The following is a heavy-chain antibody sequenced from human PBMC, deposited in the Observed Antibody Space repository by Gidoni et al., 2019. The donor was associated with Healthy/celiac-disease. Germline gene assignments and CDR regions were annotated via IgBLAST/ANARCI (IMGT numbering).Heavy chain of an antibody. CDR2: ISGSGGST. D-gene: IGHD2-15*01. CDR1: GFSFSRDA. V-gene: IGHV3-23*01. J-gene: IGHJ4*02. Sequence: EVQLLESGGGLVEPGGHLGRSSAASGFSFSRDALSCVRQAPGKVLEWFSVISGSGGSTYSADSVEGRFTICSDYTKTTLYLQMSSLSAEEAAVYCCAARGLYCSGCRCSFDYWGQGTLVTVSS. CDR3: AARGLYCSGCRCSFDY.